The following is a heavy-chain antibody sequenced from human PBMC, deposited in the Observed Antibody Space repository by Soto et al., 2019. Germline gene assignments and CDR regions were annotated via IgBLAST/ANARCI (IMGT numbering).Heavy chain of an antibody. J-gene: IGHJ5*02. CDR1: GGSISSTTYY. CDR2: IYYSGIT. V-gene: IGHV4-39*07. Sequence: SETLSLTCPVSGGSISSTTYYWGWVRQSPGQGLEWIGNIYYSGITYYNPSLKSRATMSVDTSKNQFSLKLSSVTAADTAVYYCARDYDILTGPKPYNWFDPWGQGTLVTVSS. CDR3: ARDYDILTGPKPYNWFDP. D-gene: IGHD3-9*01.